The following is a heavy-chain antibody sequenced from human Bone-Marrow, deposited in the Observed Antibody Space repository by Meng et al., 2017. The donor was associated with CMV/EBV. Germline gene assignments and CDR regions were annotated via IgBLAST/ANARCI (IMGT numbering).Heavy chain of an antibody. CDR2: INHSGST. Sequence: SETLSLTCAVYGGSFSGYYWSWIRQPPGKGLEWIGEINHSGSTNYNPSLKSRVTISVDTSKSQFSLKLSSVTAADTAVYYCARRTIAAAGNFDLWVRGTLVTVSS. CDR3: ARRTIAAAGNFDL. V-gene: IGHV4-34*01. CDR1: GGSFSGYY. J-gene: IGHJ2*01. D-gene: IGHD6-13*01.